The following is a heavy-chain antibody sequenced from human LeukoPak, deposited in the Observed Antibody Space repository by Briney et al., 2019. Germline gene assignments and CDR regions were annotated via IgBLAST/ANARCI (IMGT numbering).Heavy chain of an antibody. J-gene: IGHJ4*02. CDR1: GFTFDDYA. V-gene: IGHV3-9*03. D-gene: IGHD6-13*01. Sequence: GGSLRLSCAASGFTFDDYAMHWVRQAPGKGLEWVSGISWNSGSIGYADSVKGRFTISRDNAKNSLYPQMNSLRAEDMALYYCAKVARSYSSSWIFDYWGQGTLVTVSS. CDR2: ISWNSGSI. CDR3: AKVARSYSSSWIFDY.